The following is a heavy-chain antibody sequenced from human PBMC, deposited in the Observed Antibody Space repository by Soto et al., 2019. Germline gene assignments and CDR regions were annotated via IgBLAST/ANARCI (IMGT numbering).Heavy chain of an antibody. J-gene: IGHJ4*02. Sequence: SVKVSCKASGGTFSSCSMSWVRQAPGQGLECMGGIIPIFGTANYAQKFQGRVTITADESTSTAYMELSSLRSEDTAVYYRARQIAVAGTWTRTRDPYYFDYWGQGTLVTVSS. V-gene: IGHV1-69*13. D-gene: IGHD6-19*01. CDR1: GGTFSSCS. CDR3: ARQIAVAGTWTRTRDPYYFDY. CDR2: IIPIFGTA.